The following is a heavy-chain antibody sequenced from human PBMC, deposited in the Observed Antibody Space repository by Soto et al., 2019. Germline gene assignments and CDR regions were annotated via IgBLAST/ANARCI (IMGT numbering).Heavy chain of an antibody. CDR3: ARDPYCGGDCYPTGYGYYYYGMDV. CDR1: GGSISSGDYY. CDR2: IYYSGST. Sequence: SSETLSLTCTVSGGSISSGDYYWSWIRQPPGKGLEWIGYIYYSGSTYYNPSLKSRVTISVDTSKNQFSLKLSSVTAADTAVYYCARDPYCGGDCYPTGYGYYYYGMDVWGQGTTVTVSS. J-gene: IGHJ6*02. D-gene: IGHD2-21*02. V-gene: IGHV4-30-4*01.